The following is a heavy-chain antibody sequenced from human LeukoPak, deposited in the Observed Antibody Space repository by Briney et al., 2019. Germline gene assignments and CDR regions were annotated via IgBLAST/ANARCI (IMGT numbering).Heavy chain of an antibody. D-gene: IGHD3-22*01. V-gene: IGHV3-48*01. CDR3: ARGRFDSSGYYFDY. J-gene: IGHJ4*02. Sequence: GGSLRLSCAASGFTFSSYSMNWVRQAPGKGLEWVSYISSNSSTIYYADSVKGRFTISRDNSKNTLYLQMNSLRAEDTAVYYCARGRFDSSGYYFDYWGQGALVTVSS. CDR2: ISSNSSTI. CDR1: GFTFSSYS.